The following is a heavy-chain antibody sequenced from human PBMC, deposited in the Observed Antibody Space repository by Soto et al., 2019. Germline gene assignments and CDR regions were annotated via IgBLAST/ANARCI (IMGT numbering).Heavy chain of an antibody. D-gene: IGHD2-21*02. V-gene: IGHV4-59*01. J-gene: IGHJ4*02. CDR1: GGSISGFY. Sequence: SETLSLTCTISGGSISGFYWGWIRQPPGKGLEWIGNIYYSGSANYDPSLRSRVTISLNTSKNQFSLNLNSVTAADTAIYYCARWTYCGGDCYWLDFWGQGALVTVSS. CDR2: IYYSGSA. CDR3: ARWTYCGGDCYWLDF.